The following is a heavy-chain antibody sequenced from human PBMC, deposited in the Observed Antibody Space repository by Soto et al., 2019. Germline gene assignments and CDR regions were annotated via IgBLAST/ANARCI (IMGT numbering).Heavy chain of an antibody. CDR3: ARSTYYDSRAKNQPFYY. V-gene: IGHV1-69*01. D-gene: IGHD3-22*01. J-gene: IGHJ4*02. Sequence: QVQLVQSGAEVKKPGSSVKVSSKASGGTFSSYAISWVRQAPGQGLEWMGGIIPIFGTANYAQKFQGRVTITADESTSTAYMALSSLRSEDTAGYYCARSTYYDSRAKNQPFYYWGQGTLVTFAS. CDR2: IIPIFGTA. CDR1: GGTFSSYA.